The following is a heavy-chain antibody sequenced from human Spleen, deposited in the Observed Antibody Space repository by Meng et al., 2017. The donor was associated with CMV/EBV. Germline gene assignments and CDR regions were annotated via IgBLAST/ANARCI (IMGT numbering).Heavy chain of an antibody. Sequence: GESLKISCAVSGLTFSRSWMHWVRQAPGKGLEWVSYISSSGSTIYYADSVKGRFTISRDNAKNSLYLQMNSLRAEDTAVYYCARVGGGSYGNAFDIWGQGTMVTVSS. J-gene: IGHJ3*02. CDR3: ARVGGGSYGNAFDI. V-gene: IGHV3-48*03. CDR2: ISSSGSTI. D-gene: IGHD1-26*01. CDR1: GLTFSRSW.